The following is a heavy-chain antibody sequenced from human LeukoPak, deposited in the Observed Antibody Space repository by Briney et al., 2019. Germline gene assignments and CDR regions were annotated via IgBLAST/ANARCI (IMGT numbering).Heavy chain of an antibody. CDR3: ARRGRAVAGSFDY. Sequence: AASVKVSCKASGGTFSSYAISWVRQAPGQGLEWMGGIIPIFGTANYAQKFQGRVTITADESTSIAYMELSSLRSEDTAVYYCARRGRAVAGSFDYWGQGTLVTVSS. V-gene: IGHV1-69*13. CDR1: GGTFSSYA. CDR2: IIPIFGTA. J-gene: IGHJ4*02. D-gene: IGHD6-19*01.